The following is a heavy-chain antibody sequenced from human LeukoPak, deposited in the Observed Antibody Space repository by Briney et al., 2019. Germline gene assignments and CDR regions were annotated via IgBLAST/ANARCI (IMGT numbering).Heavy chain of an antibody. J-gene: IGHJ5*02. CDR3: ARDKGGFRVLMVYAQPKGRNWFDP. V-gene: IGHV1-2*02. CDR1: GYTFTGYY. Sequence: ASVKVSCKASGYTFTGYYMHWVRQAPGQGLEWMGWINPNSGGTNYAQKFQGRVTMTGDTSISTAYMELSRLRSNDTAVYYCARDKGGFRVLMVYAQPKGRNWFDPWGQGTLVTVSS. CDR2: INPNSGGT. D-gene: IGHD2-8*01.